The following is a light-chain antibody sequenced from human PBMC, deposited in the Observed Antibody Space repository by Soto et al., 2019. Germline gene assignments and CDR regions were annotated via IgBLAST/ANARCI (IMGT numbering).Light chain of an antibody. CDR1: QSVSHY. Sequence: EIVLTQSPAILSLSPGERATLTCRASQSVSHYLAWYQQKPGQAPRLLIYDALNRATGIPARFSGSGSGTDFTLTISRLEPEDFAVYYCQQYGSSGTFGQGTKVDIK. V-gene: IGKV3-11*01. J-gene: IGKJ1*01. CDR2: DAL. CDR3: QQYGSSGT.